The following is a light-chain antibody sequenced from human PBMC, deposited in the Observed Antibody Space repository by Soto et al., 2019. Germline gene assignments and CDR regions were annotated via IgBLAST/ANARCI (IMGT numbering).Light chain of an antibody. CDR1: SSDVGGYNY. V-gene: IGLV2-14*01. Sequence: QSALTQPASVSGSPGKSITISCTGTSSDVGGYNYVSWYQQHPGKAPKLMIYDDSNRPSGVSNPFAGAKSADTASLTISGLQAEVDADYCCSSYTSSNTLGVVFGGGTKLTVL. CDR2: DDS. J-gene: IGLJ2*01. CDR3: SSYTSSNTLGVV.